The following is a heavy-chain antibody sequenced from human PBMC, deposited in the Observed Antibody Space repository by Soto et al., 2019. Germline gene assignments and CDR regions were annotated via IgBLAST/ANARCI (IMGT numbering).Heavy chain of an antibody. V-gene: IGHV3-23*01. Sequence: PGGSLRLSCAASGFSFGGYALSWVRQAPGKGLEWVSTISGSDGKTFYADSVKGRFSISRGTSQSTLYLQMNSLRADDTAMYYCARWSYLDYWGQGTRVTVSS. CDR1: GFSFGGYA. D-gene: IGHD3-3*01. J-gene: IGHJ4*02. CDR2: ISGSDGKT. CDR3: ARWSYLDY.